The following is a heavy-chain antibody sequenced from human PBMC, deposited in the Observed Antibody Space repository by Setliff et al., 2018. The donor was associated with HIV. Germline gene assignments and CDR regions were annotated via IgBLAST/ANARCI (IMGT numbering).Heavy chain of an antibody. CDR1: GGTFSNYA. J-gene: IGHJ2*01. Sequence: ASVKVSCKASGGTFSNYAISWVRQAPGQGLEWMGGIIPIFGSTKYAQKFQDRVIITADESTHTADMALSSLRSEDTAVYYCARDDHYYDSGSFYSDWYFDLWGRGTLVTVSS. D-gene: IGHD3-10*01. V-gene: IGHV1-69*13. CDR3: ARDDHYYDSGSFYSDWYFDL. CDR2: IIPIFGST.